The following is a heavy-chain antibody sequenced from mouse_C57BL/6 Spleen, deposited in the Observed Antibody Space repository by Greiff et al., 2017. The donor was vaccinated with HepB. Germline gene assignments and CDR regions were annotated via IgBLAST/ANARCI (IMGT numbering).Heavy chain of an antibody. CDR3: ARSGDYDSFAY. J-gene: IGHJ3*01. V-gene: IGHV1-80*01. CDR1: GYAFSSYW. Sequence: QVQLQQSGAELVKPGASVKISCKASGYAFSSYWMNWVKQRPGKGLEWIGEIYPGDGDTNYNGKFKGKATLAADKSYSTAYMQISSLTSEYSAVYYCARSGDYDSFAYWGQGTLVTVSA. D-gene: IGHD2-4*01. CDR2: IYPGDGDT.